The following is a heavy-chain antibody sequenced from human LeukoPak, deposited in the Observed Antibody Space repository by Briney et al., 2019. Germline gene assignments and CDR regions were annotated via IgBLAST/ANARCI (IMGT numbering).Heavy chain of an antibody. CDR2: ISSSGSSI. J-gene: IGHJ4*02. Sequence: GGSLRLSCAASGFSFSSSTMNWVRQAPGRGLEWVSSISSSGSSIYYADSVKGRFTISRDNAKNSLYLQINSLRAEDTAVYYCASLIAAAGDFDYWGQGTLVTVSS. V-gene: IGHV3-21*01. CDR1: GFSFSSST. D-gene: IGHD6-13*01. CDR3: ASLIAAAGDFDY.